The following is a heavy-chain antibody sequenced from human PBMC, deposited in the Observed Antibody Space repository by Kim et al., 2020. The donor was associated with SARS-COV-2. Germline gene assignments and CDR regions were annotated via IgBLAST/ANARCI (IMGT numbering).Heavy chain of an antibody. CDR2: ISWNSGSI. D-gene: IGHD2-8*02. J-gene: IGHJ6*02. V-gene: IGHV3-9*01. Sequence: GGSLRLSCAASGFTFDDYAMHWVRQAPGKGLEWVSGISWNSGSIGYADSVKGRSTISRDNAKNSLYLQMNSLRAEDTALYYCAKIRWDFTDYGMDVWGQGTTVTVSS. CDR1: GFTFDDYA. CDR3: AKIRWDFTDYGMDV.